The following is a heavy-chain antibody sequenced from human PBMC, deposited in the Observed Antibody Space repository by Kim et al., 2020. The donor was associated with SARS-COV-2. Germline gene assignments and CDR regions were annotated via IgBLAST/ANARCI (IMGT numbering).Heavy chain of an antibody. J-gene: IGHJ6*02. CDR2: INPSGGST. CDR1: GYTFTSYY. Sequence: ASVKVSCQASGYTFTSYYMHWVRQAPGQGLEWMGIINPSGGSTSYAQKFQGRVTMTRDTSTSTVYMELSSLRSEDTAVYYCARRGPAVDYYYGMDVWGQGTTVTVSS. V-gene: IGHV1-46*01. CDR3: ARRGPAVDYYYGMDV.